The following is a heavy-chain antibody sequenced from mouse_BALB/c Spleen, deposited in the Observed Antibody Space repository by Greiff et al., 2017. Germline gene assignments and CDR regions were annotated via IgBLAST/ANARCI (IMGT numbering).Heavy chain of an antibody. V-gene: IGHV2-6-7*01. D-gene: IGHD1-1*01. CDR1: GFSLTGYG. Sequence: VQLKESGPGLVAPSQSLSITCTVSGFSLTGYGVNWVRQPPGKGLEWLGMIWGDGSTDYNSALKSRLSISKDNSKSQVFLKMNSLQTDDTARYYCARDYYGSSLYYDAMDYWGQGTSVTVSS. CDR2: IWGDGST. J-gene: IGHJ4*01. CDR3: ARDYYGSSLYYDAMDY.